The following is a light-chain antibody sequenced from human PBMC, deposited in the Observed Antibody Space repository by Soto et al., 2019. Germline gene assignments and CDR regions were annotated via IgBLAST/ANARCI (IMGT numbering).Light chain of an antibody. CDR2: GAS. CDR1: QSVTSNY. J-gene: IGKJ5*01. CDR3: QQRNIWPPVT. V-gene: IGKV3D-20*02. Sequence: EIVLTQSPGTLSLSPGERATLSCRASQSVTSNYLAWYQQKPGQAPRLLISGASSRAAGISDKFSGSGSGTDFTLTISSLEPEDFAVYYCQQRNIWPPVTFGQGTRLEIK.